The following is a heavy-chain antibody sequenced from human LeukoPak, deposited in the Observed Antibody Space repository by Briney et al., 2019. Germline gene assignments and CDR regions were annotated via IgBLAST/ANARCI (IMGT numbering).Heavy chain of an antibody. CDR2: INPSGGST. V-gene: IGHV1-46*01. CDR1: GYTFTSYY. CDR3: ARDLPRYYYYYGMDV. J-gene: IGHJ6*02. Sequence: ASVKVSCKASGYTFTSYYMHWVRQAPGQGLEWMGIINPSGGSTSYAQKFQGRVTMTRDTSTNTVYMELSSLRSEDTAVYYCARDLPRYYYYYGMDVWGQGTTVTVSS.